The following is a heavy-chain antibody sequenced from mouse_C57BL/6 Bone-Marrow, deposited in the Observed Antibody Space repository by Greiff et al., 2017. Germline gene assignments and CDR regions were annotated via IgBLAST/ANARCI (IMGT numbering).Heavy chain of an antibody. CDR3: ARRRYYGAAWFAY. Sequence: QVQLKQSGAELARPGASVKLSCKASGYTFTSYGISWVKQRTGQGLEWIGEIYPRSGNTYYNEKFKGKATLTADKSASPAYMELRSLTSEDSAVYFCARRRYYGAAWFAYWGQGTLVTVSA. CDR1: GYTFTSYG. CDR2: IYPRSGNT. V-gene: IGHV1-81*01. D-gene: IGHD1-1*01. J-gene: IGHJ3*01.